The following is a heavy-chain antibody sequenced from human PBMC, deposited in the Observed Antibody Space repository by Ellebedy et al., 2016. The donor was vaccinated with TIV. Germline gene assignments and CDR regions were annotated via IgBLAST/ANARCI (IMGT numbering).Heavy chain of an antibody. J-gene: IGHJ3*02. CDR3: ARRGQSSGPYWAFDI. Sequence: AASVKVSCKASGYSFTGYYMHWARQAPGQGLEWMGWINPNSGGTKYAQNFQGWVTMTRDTSISTAYMDLSRLTSDDTAVYYCARRGQSSGPYWAFDIWGQGTMVTVSS. D-gene: IGHD6-19*01. V-gene: IGHV1-2*04. CDR1: GYSFTGYY. CDR2: INPNSGGT.